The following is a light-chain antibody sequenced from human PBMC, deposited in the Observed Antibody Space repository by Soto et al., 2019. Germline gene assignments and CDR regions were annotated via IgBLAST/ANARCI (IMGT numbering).Light chain of an antibody. V-gene: IGKV3-20*01. J-gene: IGKJ3*01. CDR1: QSVSSAY. CDR3: QQYGSSPFT. Sequence: EIVLTQSPDTLSLSPGERGTLSCRASQSVSSAYLAWYQQKPGQAPRLLIYGASTRATGIPDRFSGSESGTDFTLTISRLEPEDFAVYYCQQYGSSPFTFGPGTKVDIK. CDR2: GAS.